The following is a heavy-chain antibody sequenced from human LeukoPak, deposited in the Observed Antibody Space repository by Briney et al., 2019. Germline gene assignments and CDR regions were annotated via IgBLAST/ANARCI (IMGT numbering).Heavy chain of an antibody. CDR2: IYYSGST. V-gene: IGHV4-39*07. Sequence: PSETLSLTCTVSGGSISSSSYYWGWIRQPPGKGLEWIGSIYYSGSTYYNPSLKSRVTISVDTSKNQFSLKLSSVTAADTAVYYCASELGGYYYYMDVWGKGTTVTVSS. D-gene: IGHD7-27*01. J-gene: IGHJ6*03. CDR3: ASELGGYYYYMDV. CDR1: GGSISSSSYY.